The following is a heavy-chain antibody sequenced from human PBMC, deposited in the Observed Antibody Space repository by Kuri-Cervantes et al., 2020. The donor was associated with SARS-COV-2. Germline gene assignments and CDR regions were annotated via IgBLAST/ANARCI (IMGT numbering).Heavy chain of an antibody. CDR2: ISSSSSTI. J-gene: IGHJ6*02. CDR1: GFTFSSYS. V-gene: IGHV3-48*01. Sequence: GESLKISCAASGFTFSSYSMNWVRQAPGKGLEWVSYISSSSSTIYYADSVKGRFTISRDNDKNSLYLQMNSLRAEDTAVYYCARGKGTNSYFYGLDVWGQGTTVTVSS. CDR3: ARGKGTNSYFYGLDV.